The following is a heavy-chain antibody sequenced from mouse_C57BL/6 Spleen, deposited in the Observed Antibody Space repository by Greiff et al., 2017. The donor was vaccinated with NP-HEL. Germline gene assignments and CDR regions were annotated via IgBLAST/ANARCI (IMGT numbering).Heavy chain of an antibody. CDR3: ARDHGSSPDWYFDV. CDR1: GFTFSDYY. Sequence: DVQLVESEGGLVQPGSSMKLSCTASGFTFSDYYMAWVRQVPEKGLEWVANINYDGSSTYYLDSLKSRFIISRDNAKNILYLQMSSLKSEDTATYYCARDHGSSPDWYFDVWGTGTTVTVSS. J-gene: IGHJ1*03. D-gene: IGHD1-1*01. V-gene: IGHV5-16*01. CDR2: INYDGSST.